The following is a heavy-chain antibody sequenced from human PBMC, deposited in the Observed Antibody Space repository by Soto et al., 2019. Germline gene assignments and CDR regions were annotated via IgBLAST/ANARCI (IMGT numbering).Heavy chain of an antibody. D-gene: IGHD6-19*01. J-gene: IGHJ6*02. CDR3: ARMVEQWLGVYYYYGMDV. V-gene: IGHV2-70*01. CDR1: GFSLSTSGMC. Sequence: SGPTLVNPTQTLTLTCTFSGFSLSTSGMCVSWIRQPPGRALEWLALIDWDDDKYYSTSLKTRLTISKDTSKNQVVLTMTNMDPVDTATYYCARMVEQWLGVYYYYGMDVWGQGTTVTVSS. CDR2: IDWDDDK.